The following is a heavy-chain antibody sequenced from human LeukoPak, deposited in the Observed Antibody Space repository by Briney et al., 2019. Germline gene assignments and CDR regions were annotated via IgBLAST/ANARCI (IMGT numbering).Heavy chain of an antibody. D-gene: IGHD6-13*01. V-gene: IGHV3-7*01. J-gene: IGHJ4*02. CDR2: IKQDGSEK. Sequence: GGSLRLSCAASGFTFSSYWMSWVRQAPGKGLEWVANIKQDGSEKYYVDSVKGRFTISRDNAKNSLYLQMNSLRAEDTAVYYCARGRAPSSSWYPDYWGQGTLVTVSS. CDR1: GFTFSSYW. CDR3: ARGRAPSSSWYPDY.